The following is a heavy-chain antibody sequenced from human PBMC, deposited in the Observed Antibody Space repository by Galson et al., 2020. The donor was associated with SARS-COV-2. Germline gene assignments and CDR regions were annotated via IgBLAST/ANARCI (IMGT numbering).Heavy chain of an antibody. V-gene: IGHV1-69*13. Sequence: SVKVSCKTSGGTFNTYAITWVRQAPGQGLEWMGGIIPIFGTPNYAQQFQGRATITADESTSTAYMELSGLRSEDTAVYYCARGGWISISSGTYIFHYADVWGEGTTVTVSS. J-gene: IGHJ6*04. D-gene: IGHD3-3*02. CDR3: ARGGWISISSGTYIFHYADV. CDR2: IIPIFGTP. CDR1: GGTFNTYA.